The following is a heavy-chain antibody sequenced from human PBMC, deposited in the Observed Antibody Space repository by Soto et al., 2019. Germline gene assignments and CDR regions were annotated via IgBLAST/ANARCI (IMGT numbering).Heavy chain of an antibody. V-gene: IGHV3-53*02. J-gene: IGHJ6*02. Sequence: EVQLVVTGGGLIQPGGSLRLSCLASGFSVTTNYIIWVRQPPGKGLEWVSTTFTGGSTHYADSVKGRFSISRDNSKNTVYLQMNNLRVEDTAVYYCAKKPPSSIQGWAFGMDVWGQGTTVSVSS. CDR2: TFTGGST. CDR3: AKKPPSSIQGWAFGMDV. CDR1: GFSVTTNY. D-gene: IGHD1-26*01.